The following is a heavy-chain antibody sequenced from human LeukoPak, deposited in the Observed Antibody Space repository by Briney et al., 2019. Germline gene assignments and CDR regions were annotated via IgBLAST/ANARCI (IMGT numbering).Heavy chain of an antibody. V-gene: IGHV4-39*01. CDR1: GGSISSSSYY. Sequence: SETLSLTCTVSGGSISSSSYYWGWIRQPPGKGLEWIGSIYYSGSTYYNPSLKSRVTISVDTSKNQFSLKLSSVTAADTAVYYCASTPTEYCSSTSCYENDYWGRGTLVTVSS. J-gene: IGHJ4*02. D-gene: IGHD2-2*01. CDR2: IYYSGST. CDR3: ASTPTEYCSSTSCYENDY.